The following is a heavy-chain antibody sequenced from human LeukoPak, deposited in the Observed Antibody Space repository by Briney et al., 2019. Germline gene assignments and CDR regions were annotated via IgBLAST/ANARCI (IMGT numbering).Heavy chain of an antibody. V-gene: IGHV3-21*01. Sequence: GGSLRLSCAASGFIFSSYSMNWVRQAPGKGLEWVSSITSTSRFIYYADSVKGRFTISRDNSNNSLYLQMNSLRPEDTAVYYCARLEQLYLHFDYWGQGTLVTVSS. D-gene: IGHD5-18*01. CDR1: GFIFSSYS. J-gene: IGHJ4*02. CDR2: ITSTSRFI. CDR3: ARLEQLYLHFDY.